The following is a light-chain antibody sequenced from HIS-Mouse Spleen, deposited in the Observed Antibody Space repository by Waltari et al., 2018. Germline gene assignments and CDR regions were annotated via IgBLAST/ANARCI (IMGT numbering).Light chain of an antibody. CDR2: EDN. J-gene: IGLJ3*02. Sequence: NFMLTQPHSVSESPGKTVTISCTRSSGSIASNYVQWYQQRPGSAPTTVIYEDNQRPSGVPDRFSGSIDSSSNSASLTIDVLKTEDEADYYCQSYDSSNLVFGGGTKLTVL. CDR1: SGSIASNY. CDR3: QSYDSSNLV. V-gene: IGLV6-57*04.